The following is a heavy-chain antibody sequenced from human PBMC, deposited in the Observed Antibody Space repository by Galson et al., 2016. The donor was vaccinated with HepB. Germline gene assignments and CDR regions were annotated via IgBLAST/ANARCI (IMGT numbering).Heavy chain of an antibody. CDR3: ARDKVLEWESSPVDY. V-gene: IGHV3-33*01. J-gene: IGHJ4*02. Sequence: SLRLSCAASGFNLSSYDIHWVRQAPGKGLEWVAVIWYDGSHKYYADSVKGRFTISRDKSKNTMYLQMDSLRAEDTAVYYWARDKVLEWESSPVDYWGQGTRVTVSS. CDR1: GFNLSSYD. CDR2: IWYDGSHK. D-gene: IGHD1-26*01.